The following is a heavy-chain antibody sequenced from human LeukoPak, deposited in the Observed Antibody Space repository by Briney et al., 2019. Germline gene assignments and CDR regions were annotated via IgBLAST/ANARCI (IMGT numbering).Heavy chain of an antibody. CDR2: MYYSGST. CDR3: ARLGSCSSTSCYTLQGWFDP. J-gene: IGHJ5*02. CDR1: GGSISSGDYY. Sequence: SVTLSLTCTVSGGSISSGDYYWSWISQPPGKGLEWIGYMYYSGSTYYNPSLKSRVTISVDTSKNQFSLKLSSVTAADTAVYYCARLGSCSSTSCYTLQGWFDPWGQGTLVTVSS. D-gene: IGHD2-2*02. V-gene: IGHV4-30-4*01.